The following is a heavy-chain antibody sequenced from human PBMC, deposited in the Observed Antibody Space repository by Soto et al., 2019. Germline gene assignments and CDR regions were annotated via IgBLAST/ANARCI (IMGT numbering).Heavy chain of an antibody. Sequence: PSETLSLTCTVSGGSISSVDYYWSWIRQPPGKGLEWIGYIYYSGSTYYNPSLKSRVTISVDTSKNQFSLKLSSVTAADTAVYYCARANYYDSSNHFDYWGQGTLVTVSS. J-gene: IGHJ4*02. V-gene: IGHV4-30-4*01. CDR1: GGSISSVDYY. CDR2: IYYSGST. CDR3: ARANYYDSSNHFDY. D-gene: IGHD3-22*01.